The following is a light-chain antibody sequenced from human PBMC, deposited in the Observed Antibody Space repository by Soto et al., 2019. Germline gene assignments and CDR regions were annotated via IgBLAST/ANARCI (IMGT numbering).Light chain of an antibody. J-gene: IGKJ1*01. CDR1: QSVNSN. CDR3: QQYNNRPPGT. V-gene: IGKV3-15*01. Sequence: EIILTQSPATLSVSPGERATLSCRASQSVNSNLAWYQQKPGQAPRLLIYGASTRATGIPARFSGSGSGTDFTLTISSLQSEDFVIYYCQQYNNRPPGTFGQGTKVEIK. CDR2: GAS.